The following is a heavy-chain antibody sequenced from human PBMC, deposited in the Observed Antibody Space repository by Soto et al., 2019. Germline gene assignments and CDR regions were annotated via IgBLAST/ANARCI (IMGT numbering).Heavy chain of an antibody. V-gene: IGHV1-69*01. CDR1: GGTFSSYA. D-gene: IGHD3-22*01. J-gene: IGHJ4*02. CDR3: ASPEAYPWYYYDSSGYYFRY. Sequence: QVQLVQSGAEVKKPGSSVKVSCKASGGTFSSYAISWVRQAPGQGLEWMGGIIPIFGTANYAQKFQGRVTITADASTSTAYMELSSLRSEDTAVYYCASPEAYPWYYYDSSGYYFRYWGQGTLVTVST. CDR2: IIPIFGTA.